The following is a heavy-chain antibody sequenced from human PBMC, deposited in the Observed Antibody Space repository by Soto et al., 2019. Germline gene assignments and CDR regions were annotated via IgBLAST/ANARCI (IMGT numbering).Heavy chain of an antibody. V-gene: IGHV3-23*01. D-gene: IGHD6-6*01. Sequence: GGSLRLSCAASGFTFSSYAMSWVRQAPGKGLEWVSAISGSGGSTYYADSVKGRFTISRDNSKNTLYLQMNSLRAEDTAVYYCANLNVIAARPTEFDYRGQGTLVTVSS. J-gene: IGHJ4*02. CDR2: ISGSGGST. CDR3: ANLNVIAARPTEFDY. CDR1: GFTFSSYA.